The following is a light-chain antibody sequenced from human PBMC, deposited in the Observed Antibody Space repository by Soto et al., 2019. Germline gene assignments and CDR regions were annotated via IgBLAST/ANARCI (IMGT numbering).Light chain of an antibody. V-gene: IGKV1-5*01. CDR3: QQYKSYSWT. Sequence: DIQMTQSPSTLSASVGDRVTITCRASQSISSWLAWYQQKPGKAPNLLIYDASSLQSGVPSRFSGSGSGTEFTLTISSLQPDDFATYYCQQYKSYSWTLGQGTKVDIK. J-gene: IGKJ1*01. CDR2: DAS. CDR1: QSISSW.